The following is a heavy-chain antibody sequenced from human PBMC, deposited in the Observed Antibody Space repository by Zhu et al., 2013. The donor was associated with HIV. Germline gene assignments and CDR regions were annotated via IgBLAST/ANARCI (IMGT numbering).Heavy chain of an antibody. CDR3: VRGTPVKSFDS. Sequence: QVQLVQSGAEVKKPGASVKVSCKASGYTFTSYYMHWVRQAPGQGLEWMGIINPSGGTGYGQAFQGRVSMTRDPSINTVYMELNGLTSDDTAMYYCVRGTPVKSFDSWGQGTLVSVSS. V-gene: IGHV1-46*01. CDR2: INPSGGT. CDR1: GYTFTSYY. J-gene: IGHJ4*02.